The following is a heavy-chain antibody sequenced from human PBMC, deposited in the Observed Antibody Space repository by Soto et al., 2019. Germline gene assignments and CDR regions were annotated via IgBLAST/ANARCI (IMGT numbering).Heavy chain of an antibody. CDR3: TRDPFLLSDT. J-gene: IGHJ5*02. CDR1: GFPFSHYW. D-gene: IGHD3-22*01. CDR2: INPAGTIT. V-gene: IGHV3-74*01. Sequence: MQMVESGGGSVQPGGSLRLSCAASGFPFSHYWMHWVRQTPGKGLVWVSRINPAGTITNNADSVEGRFNISRDNADSALFLQMNSLSSVDTAIYYCTRDPFLLSDTWGQGTLVTVSS.